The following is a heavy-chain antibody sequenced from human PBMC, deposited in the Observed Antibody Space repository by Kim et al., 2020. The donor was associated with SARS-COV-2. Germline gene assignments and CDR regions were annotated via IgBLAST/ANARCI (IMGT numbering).Heavy chain of an antibody. CDR2: INHSGST. D-gene: IGHD6-13*01. V-gene: IGHV4-34*01. Sequence: SETLSLTCAVYGGSFSGYYWSWIRQPPGKGLEWIGEINHSGSTNYNPSLKSRVTISVDTSKNQFSLKLSSVTAADTAVYYCARAGYSSSWFQRAFDYWGQGTLVTVSS. J-gene: IGHJ4*02. CDR1: GGSFSGYY. CDR3: ARAGYSSSWFQRAFDY.